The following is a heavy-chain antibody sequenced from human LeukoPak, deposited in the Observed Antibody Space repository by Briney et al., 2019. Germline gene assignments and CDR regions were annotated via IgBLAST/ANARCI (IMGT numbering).Heavy chain of an antibody. D-gene: IGHD2-8*01. CDR2: IYYSGST. J-gene: IGHJ6*03. V-gene: IGHV4-39*01. CDR1: GGSISSSSYY. Sequence: SETLSLTCTVSGGSISSSSYYWGWIRQPPGKGLEWIGSIYYSGSTYYNPSLKSRVTISVDTSKNQFSLKLSSVAAADTAVYYCARLRKWPTEVSNYYYYYVDVWGKGTTVTVSS. CDR3: ARLRKWPTEVSNYYYYYVDV.